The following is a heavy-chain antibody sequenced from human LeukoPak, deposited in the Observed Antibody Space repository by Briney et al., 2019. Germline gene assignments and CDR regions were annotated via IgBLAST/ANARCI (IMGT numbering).Heavy chain of an antibody. V-gene: IGHV3-23*01. CDR3: AKDDYGDHLGGAFDI. Sequence: PGGSLRLSCAASGFTFSSYAMSWVRQAPGKGLEWVSAISGSGGSTYYADSVKGRFTISRDKSKNTLYLQMNSLRAEDTAVYYCAKDDYGDHLGGAFDIWGQGTMVTVSS. D-gene: IGHD4-17*01. CDR2: ISGSGGST. J-gene: IGHJ3*02. CDR1: GFTFSSYA.